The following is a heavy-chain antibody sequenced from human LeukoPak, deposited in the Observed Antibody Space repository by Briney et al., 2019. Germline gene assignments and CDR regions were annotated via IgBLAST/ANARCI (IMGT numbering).Heavy chain of an antibody. CDR1: GGSFSGYY. Sequence: PSETLSLTCAVYGGSFSGYYWSWIRQPPGKGLEWIGYIYYSGSTNYNPSLKSRVTISVDTSKNQFSLKLSSVTAADTAVYYCARHSSGVVAATPYYYYGMDVWGQGTTVTVSS. V-gene: IGHV4-59*08. CDR3: ARHSSGVVAATPYYYYGMDV. CDR2: IYYSGST. J-gene: IGHJ6*02. D-gene: IGHD2-15*01.